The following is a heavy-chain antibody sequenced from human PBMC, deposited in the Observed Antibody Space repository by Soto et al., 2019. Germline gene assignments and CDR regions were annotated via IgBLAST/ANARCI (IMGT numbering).Heavy chain of an antibody. CDR1: CGSIISYY. D-gene: IGHD4-17*01. Sequence: SETLSLTCTFSCGSIISYYWSWIRQPPGKGLEWIGYIYYSGSTNYNPSLKSRVTISVDTSKNQFSLKLSSVTAADTAVYYCARGNSEGGMTTVTFFDYWGQGTLVTVPS. J-gene: IGHJ4*02. CDR2: IYYSGST. CDR3: ARGNSEGGMTTVTFFDY. V-gene: IGHV4-59*01.